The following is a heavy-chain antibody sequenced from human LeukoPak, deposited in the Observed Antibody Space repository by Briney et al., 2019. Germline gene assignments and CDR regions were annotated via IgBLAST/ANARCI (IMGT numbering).Heavy chain of an antibody. CDR2: ISRSSSYI. J-gene: IGHJ6*03. V-gene: IGHV3-21*01. Sequence: AGGSLRLSCAASGFTFSTYSMNWVRQAPGKGLEWVSSISRSSSYIYYADSVKGRFTISRDNAKKSLYLQMNSLRAEDTAVYYCARDTPWLVPIPRGYYYYYYMDVWGKGTTVTVSS. D-gene: IGHD6-19*01. CDR3: ARDTPWLVPIPRGYYYYYYMDV. CDR1: GFTFSTYS.